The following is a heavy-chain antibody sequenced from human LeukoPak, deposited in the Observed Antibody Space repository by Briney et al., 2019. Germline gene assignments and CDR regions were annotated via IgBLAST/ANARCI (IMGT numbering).Heavy chain of an antibody. CDR3: AREGVYYDILAAYYRPYYFDF. D-gene: IGHD3-9*01. Sequence: SETLSLTCVVYGGSFSGYQWSWIRQPPGKGLEWIGEITHSGCTKYNPSLKSRVSISVDTSKNQFSLKLSSVTAADTAVYYCAREGVYYDILAAYYRPYYFDFWGQGTLVTVYS. V-gene: IGHV4-34*01. CDR1: GGSFSGYQ. J-gene: IGHJ4*02. CDR2: ITHSGCT.